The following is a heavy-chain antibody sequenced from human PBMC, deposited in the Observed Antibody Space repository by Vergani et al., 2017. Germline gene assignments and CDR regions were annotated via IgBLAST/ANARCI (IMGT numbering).Heavy chain of an antibody. V-gene: IGHV4-59*01. CDR2: IYYSGST. CDR1: GGSISSYY. D-gene: IGHD3-3*01. Sequence: QVQLQESGPGLVKPSETLSLTCTVSGGSISSYYWSWIRQPPGKGVEWIGYIYYSGSTNYNPSLKSRVTISVDTSKNQFALKLSSVTAADTAVYYCAREGEYDFWGKPYYGMDVWGQGTTVTVSS. J-gene: IGHJ6*02. CDR3: AREGEYDFWGKPYYGMDV.